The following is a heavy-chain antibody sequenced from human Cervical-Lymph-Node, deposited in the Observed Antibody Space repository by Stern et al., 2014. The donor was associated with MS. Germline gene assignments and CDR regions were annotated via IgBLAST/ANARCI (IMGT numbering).Heavy chain of an antibody. Sequence: EVQLVESGAEVKKPGQSLKISCKGSGYSFTNSWIGWVRQMPGKGLELMGIISPVDSETRYSPSFQGQVTISVDKSIHTAYVQWTSLEASDTAMYYCARQGCATTSCHTIDSWGQGTLITVSS. CDR1: GYSFTNSW. CDR2: ISPVDSET. D-gene: IGHD2-2*02. CDR3: ARQGCATTSCHTIDS. V-gene: IGHV5-51*01. J-gene: IGHJ4*02.